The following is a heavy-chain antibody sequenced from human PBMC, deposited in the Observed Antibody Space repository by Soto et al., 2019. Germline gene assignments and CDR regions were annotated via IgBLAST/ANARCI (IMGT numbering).Heavy chain of an antibody. CDR1: GYTFTSYG. V-gene: IGHV1-18*01. D-gene: IGHD6-19*01. Sequence: QVQLVQSGAEVKKPGASVKVSCKASGYTFTSYGISWVRQAPGQGLEWMGWISAYNGSTKYAQKLQGRLTMTTDTSTSTADMELRRLRSDDTAVYYCARDLAVGLVDYWGQGSLVTVSS. CDR3: ARDLAVGLVDY. CDR2: ISAYNGST. J-gene: IGHJ4*02.